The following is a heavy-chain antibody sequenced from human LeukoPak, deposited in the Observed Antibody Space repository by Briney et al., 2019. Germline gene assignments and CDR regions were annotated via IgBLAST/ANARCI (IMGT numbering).Heavy chain of an antibody. J-gene: IGHJ4*02. CDR3: ARDPGAFPYFFDC. D-gene: IGHD4/OR15-4a*01. CDR2: ISGDGVSP. Sequence: PGGSLRLSCAASGFTFNNYALTWVRHTPGKGLECVSAISGDGVSPYYADSVRGRFTISRDNSKNTLYLQMNSLRVEDTAVYFCARDPGAFPYFFDCWGQGTLVTVSS. CDR1: GFTFNNYA. V-gene: IGHV3-23*01.